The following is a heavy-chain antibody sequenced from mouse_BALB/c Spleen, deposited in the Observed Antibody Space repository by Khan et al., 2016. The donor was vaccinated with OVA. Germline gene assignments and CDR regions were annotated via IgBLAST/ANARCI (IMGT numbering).Heavy chain of an antibody. Sequence: EVQLQESGPGLVKPSQSLSLTCTVTGYSITSDYAWNWIRQFPGNKLEWMGYISYSGSTTYNPSLKSRIPITPDTSKDQFFLQLKSVTSEDTATYYCASELGRYYALDYWGQGTSVTVSA. V-gene: IGHV3-2*02. CDR1: GYSITSDYA. CDR3: ASELGRYYALDY. J-gene: IGHJ4*01. CDR2: ISYSGST. D-gene: IGHD4-1*01.